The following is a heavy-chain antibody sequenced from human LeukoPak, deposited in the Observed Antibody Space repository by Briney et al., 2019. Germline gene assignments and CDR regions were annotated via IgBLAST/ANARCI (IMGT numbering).Heavy chain of an antibody. D-gene: IGHD2-8*01. CDR3: ARGEVFYDY. V-gene: IGHV4-30-4*01. Sequence: SETLSLTCTVSGGSISSYYWSWIRQPPGKGLEWIGYIHHSGSTFYNPSLKSRVIISVDTSKNQFSLKLNSVTAADTAVYYCARGEVFYDYWGQGTLVTVSS. J-gene: IGHJ4*02. CDR1: GGSISSYY. CDR2: IHHSGST.